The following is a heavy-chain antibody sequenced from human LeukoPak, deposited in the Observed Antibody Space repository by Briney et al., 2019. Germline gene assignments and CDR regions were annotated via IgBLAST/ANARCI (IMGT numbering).Heavy chain of an antibody. CDR3: ARIPYSGYSSAQRRQDY. Sequence: SETLSLTCAVYGGSFTGYYWSWIRQPQGKGLEWIGEINHSGSTNYNPSLKSRVTISVDTSKNQFSLKLSSVTAADTAVYYCARIPYSGYSSAQRRQDYWGQGTLVTVSS. D-gene: IGHD5-12*01. J-gene: IGHJ4*02. CDR1: GGSFTGYY. V-gene: IGHV4-34*01. CDR2: INHSGST.